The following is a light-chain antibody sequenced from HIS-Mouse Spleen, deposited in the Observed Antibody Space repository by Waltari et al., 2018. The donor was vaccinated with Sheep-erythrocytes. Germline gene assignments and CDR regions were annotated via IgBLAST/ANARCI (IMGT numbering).Light chain of an antibody. Sequence: QSVLTQPPSASGTPGQRVTISCSGSSSNIGSNYVYWYQQLPGTAPKLLIYRNNQRPPGFPDRVSGSKSGTSASLAISGLRSEDEADYYCAAWDDSLSGNWVFGGGTKLTVL. CDR3: AAWDDSLSGNWV. J-gene: IGLJ3*02. CDR1: SSNIGSNY. V-gene: IGLV1-47*01. CDR2: RNN.